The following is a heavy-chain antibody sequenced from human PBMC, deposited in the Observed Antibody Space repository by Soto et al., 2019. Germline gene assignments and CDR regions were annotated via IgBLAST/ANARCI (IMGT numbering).Heavy chain of an antibody. D-gene: IGHD1-1*01. J-gene: IGHJ5*02. CDR2: IYHSGST. Sequence: PSETLSLTCAVSGGSISSGGYSWSWIRQPPGKGLEWIGYIYHSGSTYYNPSLKSRVMMSVDTSKKQFSPKLRSVTAADTAVYYCVRDGTKTLRDWFDPWGQGISVTVSS. V-gene: IGHV4-30-2*01. CDR1: GGSISSGGYS. CDR3: VRDGTKTLRDWFDP.